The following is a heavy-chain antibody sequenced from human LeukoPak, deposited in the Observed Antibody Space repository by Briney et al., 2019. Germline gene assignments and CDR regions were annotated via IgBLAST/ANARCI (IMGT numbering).Heavy chain of an antibody. CDR1: GGSINNYY. J-gene: IGHJ4*02. Sequence: SETLSLTCTVSGGSINNYYWSWIRQPPGKGLEWIGYVYSSGLTNYNPSLRSRVTISIDTSRSQFFLRLNSVTAADTAVYYCEKYLRDSGTYYFDNWGQGALVTVSS. CDR3: EKYLRDSGTYYFDN. CDR2: VYSSGLT. V-gene: IGHV4-59*01. D-gene: IGHD2-2*02.